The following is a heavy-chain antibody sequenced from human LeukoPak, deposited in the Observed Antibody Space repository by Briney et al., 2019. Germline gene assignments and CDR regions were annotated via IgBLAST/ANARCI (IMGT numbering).Heavy chain of an antibody. D-gene: IGHD2-2*01. CDR3: ARDSCGSPSCFDY. J-gene: IGHJ4*02. V-gene: IGHV3-33*01. CDR1: GFTFSSYG. Sequence: GGSLRLSCTASGFTFSSYGMHWVRQAPGRGLEWVAAIRYDGSIEYYADSVKGRLTISRDQSKNTLFLQVNSLRAEDTAVYYCARDSCGSPSCFDYWGQGTLVTVSS. CDR2: IRYDGSIE.